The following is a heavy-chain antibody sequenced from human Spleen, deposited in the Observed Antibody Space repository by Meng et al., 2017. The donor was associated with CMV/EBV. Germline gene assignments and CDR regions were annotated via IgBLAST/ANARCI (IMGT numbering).Heavy chain of an antibody. Sequence: CAASGFTVSSNYMSWVRQAPGKGLEWVSVIYSGGSTYYADSVKGRFTISRDNSKNTLYLQMNSLRAEDTAVYYCARDLGWPNYWYFDLWGRGTLVTVSS. CDR1: GFTVSSNY. V-gene: IGHV3-53*01. J-gene: IGHJ2*01. CDR2: IYSGGST. CDR3: ARDLGWPNYWYFDL. D-gene: IGHD6-19*01.